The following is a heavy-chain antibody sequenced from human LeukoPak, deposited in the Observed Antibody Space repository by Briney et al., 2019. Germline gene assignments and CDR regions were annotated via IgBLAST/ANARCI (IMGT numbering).Heavy chain of an antibody. V-gene: IGHV3-30*02. J-gene: IGHJ4*02. CDR1: GFTFSSYG. Sequence: PGGSLRLSCAASGFTFSSYGMHWVRQAPGKGLEWAAFIRSDEGNKYYADSVKGRFSISRDDSKSTLYLQMNSLRAGDTAVYYCARAAVAGSFDFWGQGTLVTVSS. D-gene: IGHD6-19*01. CDR3: ARAAVAGSFDF. CDR2: IRSDEGNK.